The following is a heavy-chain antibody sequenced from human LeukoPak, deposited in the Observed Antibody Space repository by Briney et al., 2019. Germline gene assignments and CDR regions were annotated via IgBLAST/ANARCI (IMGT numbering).Heavy chain of an antibody. CDR2: MNPNSGNT. J-gene: IGHJ4*02. V-gene: IGHV1-8*01. D-gene: IGHD6-19*01. Sequence: ASVKVSCKASGYTFTSYDINWVRQATGQGLEWMGWMNPNSGNTGYAQKFQGRVTMTRNTSISTAYVELSRLRSDDTAVYYCAREQDVAVAGFDYWGQGTLVTVSS. CDR1: GYTFTSYD. CDR3: AREQDVAVAGFDY.